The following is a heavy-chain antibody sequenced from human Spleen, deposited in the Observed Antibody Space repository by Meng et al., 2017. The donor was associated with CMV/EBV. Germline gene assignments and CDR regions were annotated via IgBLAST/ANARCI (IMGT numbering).Heavy chain of an antibody. D-gene: IGHD5-12*01. V-gene: IGHV1-3*02. CDR1: GYTFTSYA. J-gene: IGHJ6*02. CDR3: AGVPGEYSGYDRTYYYGMDV. CDR2: SNAGNGNT. Sequence: ASVKVSCKASGYTFTSYAMHWVRQAPGQRLEWMGWSNAGNGNTKYSQEFQGRVTITRDTSASTAYMELSSLRSEDTAVYYCAGVPGEYSGYDRTYYYGMDVWGQGTTVTVSS.